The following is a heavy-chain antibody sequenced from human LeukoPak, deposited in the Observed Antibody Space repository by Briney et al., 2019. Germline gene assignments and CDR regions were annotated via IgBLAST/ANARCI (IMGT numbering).Heavy chain of an antibody. D-gene: IGHD3-3*01. V-gene: IGHV4-59*08. CDR3: ARGPNYDLDY. J-gene: IGHJ4*02. CDR1: GGSISSYY. Sequence: PSETLSLTCTVSGGSISSYYWSWIRQPPGKGLEWIGYIYYSGSTNYNPSLKSRVTISVDTSKNQFSLKLSPVTAADTAVYYCARGPNYDLDYWGQGTLVTVSS. CDR2: IYYSGST.